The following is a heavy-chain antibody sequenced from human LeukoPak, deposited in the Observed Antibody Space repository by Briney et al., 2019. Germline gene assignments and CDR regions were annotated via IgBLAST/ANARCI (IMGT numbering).Heavy chain of an antibody. CDR1: GFTVSSNY. J-gene: IGHJ6*02. CDR2: IYSGGST. D-gene: IGHD3-22*01. CDR3: ARYYYDSSGSDYGMDV. V-gene: IGHV3-53*01. Sequence: SGGSLRLSCAASGFTVSSNYMSWVRQAPGKGPEWVSVIYSGGSTYYADSVKGRFTIPRDNSKNTLYLQMNSLRAEDTAVYYCARYYYDSSGSDYGMDVWGQGTTVTVSS.